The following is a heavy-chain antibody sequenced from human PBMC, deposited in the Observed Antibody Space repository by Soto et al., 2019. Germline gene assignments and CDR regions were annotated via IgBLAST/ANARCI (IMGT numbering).Heavy chain of an antibody. Sequence: ASVKVSCKASGYTFTSYAMHWVRQAPGQRLEWMGWINAGNGNTKYSQKNQGRVTITRDTSASTANMKQSSLRSEDTAVYYCARDPSYYGMDVWGQGTTVTVSS. CDR1: GYTFTSYA. CDR2: INAGNGNT. CDR3: ARDPSYYGMDV. J-gene: IGHJ6*02. V-gene: IGHV1-3*01.